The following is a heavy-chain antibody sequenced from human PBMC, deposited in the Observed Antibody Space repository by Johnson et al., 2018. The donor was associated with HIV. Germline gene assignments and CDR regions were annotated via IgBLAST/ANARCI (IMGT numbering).Heavy chain of an antibody. CDR1: GFTFSSYD. CDR2: INWNGGTT. J-gene: IGHJ3*02. CDR3: ARDQSDIVVVVAASDAFDI. V-gene: IGHV3-NL1*01. Sequence: QMLLVESGGGVVQPGGSLRLSCVESGFTFSSYDMHWVRQAPGKGLEWVSGINWNGGTTGYADSVKGRFTISRDNAKTSLYLQMTSLGAEDTAVYYCARDQSDIVVVVAASDAFDIWGQGTMVTVSS. D-gene: IGHD2-15*01.